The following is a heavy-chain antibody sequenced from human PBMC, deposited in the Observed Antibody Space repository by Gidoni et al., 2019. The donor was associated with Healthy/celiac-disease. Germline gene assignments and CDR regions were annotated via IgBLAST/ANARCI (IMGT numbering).Heavy chain of an antibody. Sequence: QVQLQQWGAGLLKPPETLSLTCAVYGGSFSGYYWSWIRQPPGKGLEWIGEIHHSGSTNYNPSLKSRVTISVDTSKNQFSLKLSSVTAADTAVYYCARRGAAYLGVYGMDVWGQGTTVTVSS. J-gene: IGHJ6*02. V-gene: IGHV4-34*01. CDR3: ARRGAAYLGVYGMDV. D-gene: IGHD6-13*01. CDR1: GGSFSGYY. CDR2: IHHSGST.